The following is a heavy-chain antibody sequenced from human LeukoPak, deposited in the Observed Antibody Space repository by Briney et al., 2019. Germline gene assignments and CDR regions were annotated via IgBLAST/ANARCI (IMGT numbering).Heavy chain of an antibody. D-gene: IGHD4-17*01. Sequence: GGSLRLSCAASGFTFSDYYMSWIRQAPGKGLEWVSYISSSGSTIYYADSVKGRFTISRDNAKNSLYLQMNSLRAEDTAVYYCARALDYGDYPLDYWGQGTLVTVSS. J-gene: IGHJ4*02. V-gene: IGHV3-11*01. CDR1: GFTFSDYY. CDR2: ISSSGSTI. CDR3: ARALDYGDYPLDY.